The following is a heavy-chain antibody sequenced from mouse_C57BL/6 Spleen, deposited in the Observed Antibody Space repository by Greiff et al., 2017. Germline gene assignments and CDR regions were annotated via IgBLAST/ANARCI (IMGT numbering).Heavy chain of an antibody. J-gene: IGHJ2*01. CDR3: ARWGDYDGGYFDY. CDR1: GYTFTSYW. Sequence: QVQLKQPGAELVKPGASVKMSCKASGYTFTSYWITWVKQRPGQGLEWIGDIYPGSGSTTYNEKFKSKATLTVDTSSSTAYMQLSSLTSEDSAVYYCARWGDYDGGYFDYWGQGTTLTVSS. CDR2: IYPGSGST. D-gene: IGHD2-4*01. V-gene: IGHV1-55*01.